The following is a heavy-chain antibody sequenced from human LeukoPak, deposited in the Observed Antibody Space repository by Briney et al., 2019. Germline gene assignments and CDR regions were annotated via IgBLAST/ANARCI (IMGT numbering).Heavy chain of an antibody. Sequence: GGSLRLSCAASGFTLTGYLVHWVRQAPGKGLEWVAVMSFEGYVYCAESLKDRFTVSRDNSKNTLYLQMNSLTPEDSALYYCAKGHTRSWHYLDFWGRGTLVTVSS. CDR1: GFTLTGYL. J-gene: IGHJ4*02. V-gene: IGHV3-30*04. CDR3: AKGHTRSWHYLDF. D-gene: IGHD6-13*01. CDR2: MSFEGYV.